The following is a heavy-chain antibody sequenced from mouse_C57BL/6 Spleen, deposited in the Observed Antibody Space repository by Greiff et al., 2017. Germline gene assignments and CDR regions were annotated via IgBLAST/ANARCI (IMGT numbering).Heavy chain of an antibody. CDR2: IDPENGDT. J-gene: IGHJ2*01. D-gene: IGHD2-1*01. CDR3: TTRGGNPYYFDD. Sequence: EVQLVESGAELVRPGASVKLSCTASGFNIKDYYMHWVKQRPEQGLEWIGWIDPENGDTEYASKFQGQATITADTSSNTAYLQLSSLTSEDTAVYYCTTRGGNPYYFDDWGQGTTLTVSS. V-gene: IGHV14-4*01. CDR1: GFNIKDYY.